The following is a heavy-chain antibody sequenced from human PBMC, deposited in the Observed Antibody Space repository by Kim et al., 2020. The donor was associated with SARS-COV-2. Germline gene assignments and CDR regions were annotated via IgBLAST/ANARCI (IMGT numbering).Heavy chain of an antibody. D-gene: IGHD4-17*01. CDR3: AGGDYGGKPPVGYYGMDV. Sequence: SVKVSCKASGGTFSSYTISWVRQAPGQGLEWMGRIIPILGIANYAQKFQGRVTITADKSTSTAYMELSSLRSEDTAVYYCAGGDYGGKPPVGYYGMDVWGQGTTVTVSS. CDR2: IIPILGIA. J-gene: IGHJ6*02. V-gene: IGHV1-69*02. CDR1: GGTFSSYT.